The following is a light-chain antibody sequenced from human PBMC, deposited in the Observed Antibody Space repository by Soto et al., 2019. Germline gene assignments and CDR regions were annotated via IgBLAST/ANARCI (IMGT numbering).Light chain of an antibody. CDR2: EAS. J-gene: IGKJ2*01. CDR1: QNVSTAY. CDR3: QHYGNSLYT. V-gene: IGKV3-20*01. Sequence: EIVLTQSPGTLSLSPGERATLSCKTSQNVSTAYLAWYQQKPGQAPRLLIYEASSRATAIPDRFSGSGSGTDFTLTITGLEPEDLAVYYCQHYGNSLYTFGQGTRLEIK.